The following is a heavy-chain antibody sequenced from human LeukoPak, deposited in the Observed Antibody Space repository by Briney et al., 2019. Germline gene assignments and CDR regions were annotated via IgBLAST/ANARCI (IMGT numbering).Heavy chain of an antibody. D-gene: IGHD3-10*02. V-gene: IGHV4-4*07. CDR1: GGSISSYY. J-gene: IGHJ6*02. CDR3: ARAHVRGVIGYYYYYGMDV. Sequence: SETLSLTCTVSGGSISSYYWSWIRQPAGKGLEWIGRIYTSGSTNYNPSLKSRVTMSVDTSKNQFSLKLSSVTAAGAAVYYCARAHVRGVIGYYYYYGMDVWGQRTTVTVSS. CDR2: IYTSGST.